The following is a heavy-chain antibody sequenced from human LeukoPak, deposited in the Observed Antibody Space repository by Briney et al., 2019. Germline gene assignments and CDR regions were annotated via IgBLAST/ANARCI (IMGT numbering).Heavy chain of an antibody. D-gene: IGHD6-6*01. CDR3: ARRGASSSEEY. V-gene: IGHV4-39*01. CDR2: IYYSGST. Sequence: SETLSLTCTVSGGSISSSSHYWGWIRQPPGKGLEWIGSIYYSGSTYYNPSLEGRVTISVDTSKNQFSLKVSSVTAADTAVYYCARRGASSSEEYWGQGTLVIVSS. J-gene: IGHJ4*02. CDR1: GGSISSSSHY.